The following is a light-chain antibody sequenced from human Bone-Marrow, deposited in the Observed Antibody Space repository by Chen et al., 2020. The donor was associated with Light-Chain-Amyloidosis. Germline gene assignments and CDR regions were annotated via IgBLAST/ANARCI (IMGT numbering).Light chain of an antibody. J-gene: IGLJ3*02. V-gene: IGLV3-21*02. Sequence: SYVLTQPSSVSVAPGQTATIACGGNNIGTTSVHWYQQTPGQAPLLVVYDDSDRPSGIPERLSGSSTGNTAALTISRVEGGDEADYYCQVWDRSSDRPVFGGGTKLTVL. CDR1: NIGTTS. CDR3: QVWDRSSDRPV. CDR2: DDS.